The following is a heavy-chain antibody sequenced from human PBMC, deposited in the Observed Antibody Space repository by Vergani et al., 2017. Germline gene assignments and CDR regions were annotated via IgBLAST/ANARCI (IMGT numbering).Heavy chain of an antibody. J-gene: IGHJ4*02. CDR2: ISSSGSTI. V-gene: IGHV3-21*04. D-gene: IGHD3-22*01. CDR1: GFTFSSYS. CDR3: ARDLAPTYYYDSSGGDY. Sequence: EVQLLESGGGLVKPGGSLRLSCAASGFTFSSYSMNWVRQAPGKGLEWVSSISSSGSTIYYADSVKGRFTISRDNAKNSLYLQMNSLRAEDTAVYYCARDLAPTYYYDSSGGDYWGQGTLVTVSS.